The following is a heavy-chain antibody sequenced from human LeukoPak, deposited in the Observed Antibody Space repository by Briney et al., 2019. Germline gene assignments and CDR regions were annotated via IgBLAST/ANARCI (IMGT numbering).Heavy chain of an antibody. CDR2: IYWDDDK. D-gene: IGHD3-22*01. V-gene: IGHV2-5*02. CDR1: GFSLSTSGVG. Sequence: GPTLVNPTQTLTLTCTFSGFSLSTSGVGVGWIRQPPGKALEWLALIYWDDDKRYSPSLKSRLTITKDTSKNQVVLTMTNMDPVDTATYYCAQSIYYDSSGYFHNNFDYWGQGALVTVSS. CDR3: AQSIYYDSSGYFHNNFDY. J-gene: IGHJ4*02.